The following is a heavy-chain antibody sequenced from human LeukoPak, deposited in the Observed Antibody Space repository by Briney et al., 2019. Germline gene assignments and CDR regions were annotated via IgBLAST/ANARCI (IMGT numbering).Heavy chain of an antibody. Sequence: SVKVSCKASGGTFSSYAISWVRQAPGQGLEWMGGIIPIFGTANYAQKFQGRVTITADKSTSTAYMELSSLRSEDTAVYYCAREKGYMVRGKLGYWGQGTLVTVSS. CDR3: AREKGYMVRGKLGY. V-gene: IGHV1-69*06. D-gene: IGHD3-10*01. J-gene: IGHJ4*02. CDR1: GGTFSSYA. CDR2: IIPIFGTA.